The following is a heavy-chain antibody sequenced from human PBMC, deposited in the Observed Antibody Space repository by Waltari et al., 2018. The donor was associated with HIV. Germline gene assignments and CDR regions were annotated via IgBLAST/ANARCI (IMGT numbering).Heavy chain of an antibody. CDR2: ISSSSSTM. V-gene: IGHV3-48*02. CDR3: VRDWAGGDY. Sequence: EVQLVESGGGLVQPGGSLRPSCVASGFTFSSYSMNWVRQAPTKGLEWVSYISSSSSTMYYADSVKGRFTISRDNAKNSLYLQMNSLRDDDTAVYYCVRDWAGGDYWGQGTLVTVSS. J-gene: IGHJ4*02. CDR1: GFTFSSYS. D-gene: IGHD2-15*01.